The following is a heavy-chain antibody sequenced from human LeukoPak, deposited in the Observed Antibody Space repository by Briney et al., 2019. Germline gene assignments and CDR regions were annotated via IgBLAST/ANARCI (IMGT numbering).Heavy chain of an antibody. CDR3: VRDPSYGSSWYYYMDV. Sequence: PSETLSLTCAVYGGSFSGYYWSWIRQPPGKGLEWIGEINHSGSTNYNPSLKSRVTISVDTSKNQFSLKLSSVTAADTAVYYCVRDPSYGSSWYYYMDVWGKGTTVTVSS. CDR1: GGSFSGYY. V-gene: IGHV4-34*01. D-gene: IGHD6-13*01. J-gene: IGHJ6*03. CDR2: INHSGST.